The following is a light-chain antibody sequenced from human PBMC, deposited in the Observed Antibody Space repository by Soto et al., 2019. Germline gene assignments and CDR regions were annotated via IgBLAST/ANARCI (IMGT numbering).Light chain of an antibody. Sequence: DIQMTQSPSSLSASVGDRVTITCRASLGISNYLAWYQQKPGKVPKLLIYAASTLQSGVPSRFSCSGSGTDFTRTISSLQTEDVATYYCQRYNSAPRTFGGGTKVEIK. V-gene: IGKV1-27*01. CDR3: QRYNSAPRT. J-gene: IGKJ4*01. CDR1: LGISNY. CDR2: AAS.